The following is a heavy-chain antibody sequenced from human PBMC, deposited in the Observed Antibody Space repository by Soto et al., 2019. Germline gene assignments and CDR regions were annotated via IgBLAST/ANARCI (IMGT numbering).Heavy chain of an antibody. CDR2: IWYDGSSK. D-gene: IGHD4-17*01. Sequence: PGGSLRLSCAASGFTFSSNGMHWVRQAPGKGLEWVAVIWYDGSSKYYADSVKGRFTISRDNSKNTLYLQMDSLRAEDTAVYYCAREAYGGPFDYWGQGTLVTVSS. J-gene: IGHJ4*02. CDR1: GFTFSSNG. V-gene: IGHV3-33*01. CDR3: AREAYGGPFDY.